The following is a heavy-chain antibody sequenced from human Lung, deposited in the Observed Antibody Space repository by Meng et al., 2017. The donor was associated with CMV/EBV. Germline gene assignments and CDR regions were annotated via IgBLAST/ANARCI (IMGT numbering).Heavy chain of an antibody. J-gene: IGHJ4*02. V-gene: IGHV3-7*01. D-gene: IGHD5-18*01. Sequence: GGSLRLXCAASGFTFSSYWMTWVRQAPGKGLEWVANINRDGSAEYYADSVKGRFTISRDNANNSLYLQMHSLRAEDTAVYYCARLDVTWTQLWLNLDYWGQGMXVTVSS. CDR1: GFTFSSYW. CDR2: INRDGSAE. CDR3: ARLDVTWTQLWLNLDY.